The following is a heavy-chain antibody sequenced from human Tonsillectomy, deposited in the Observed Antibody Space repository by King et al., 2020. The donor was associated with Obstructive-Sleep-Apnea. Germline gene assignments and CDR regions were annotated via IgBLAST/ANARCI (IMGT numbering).Heavy chain of an antibody. D-gene: IGHD3-22*01. V-gene: IGHV3-11*01. J-gene: IGHJ4*02. CDR2: ISSSGSTI. Sequence: QLVQSGGGLVKPGESLRLSCAGFGFTFSDYYMSWIRQAPGKGLEWVSYISSSGSTIYYADSVKGRFTISRDNAKNSLYLQMNSLRAEDTAVYYCARDGYYDSSGYLGYWGQGTLVTVSS. CDR3: ARDGYYDSSGYLGY. CDR1: GFTFSDYY.